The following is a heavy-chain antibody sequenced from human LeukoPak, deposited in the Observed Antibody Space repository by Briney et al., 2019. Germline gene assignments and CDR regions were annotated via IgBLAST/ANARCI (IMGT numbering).Heavy chain of an antibody. CDR1: GFTFSSYS. D-gene: IGHD6-13*01. CDR3: ARRPSSSWYIDY. V-gene: IGHV3-21*04. Sequence: PGGSLRLSCAASGFTFSSYSMNWVRQAPGKGLEWVSSISSSSSYIYYADSVKGRFTISRDSSKNTLYLQMNSLRAEDTAVYYCARRPSSSWYIDYWGQGTLVTVSS. CDR2: ISSSSSYI. J-gene: IGHJ4*02.